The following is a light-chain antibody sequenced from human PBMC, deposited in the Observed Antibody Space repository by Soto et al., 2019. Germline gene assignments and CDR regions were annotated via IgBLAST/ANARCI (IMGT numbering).Light chain of an antibody. CDR3: QQYGSSPWT. J-gene: IGKJ1*01. CDR2: DAS. Sequence: EIVLTQSPGTLSLSPGERATLSCRASQSVTSNYLAWYQQKSGQAPRLLIYDASNRATGIAPRFRGSGSGTDFTLTISRLEPEDFAVYYCQQYGSSPWTFGQGTKVDIK. V-gene: IGKV3-20*01. CDR1: QSVTSNY.